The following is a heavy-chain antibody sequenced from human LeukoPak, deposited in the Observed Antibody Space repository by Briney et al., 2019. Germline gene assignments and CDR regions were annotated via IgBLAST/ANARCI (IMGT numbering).Heavy chain of an antibody. CDR2: IYYSGST. D-gene: IGHD4-17*01. CDR3: ARCGKDGDYVQN. CDR1: GGSISSRGYY. J-gene: IGHJ4*02. V-gene: IGHV4-31*03. Sequence: PSETLSLTCTVSGGSISSRGYYWSWIRQHPGKGLEWIGYIYYSGSTYYNPSLKSRVTISVDTSKNQFSLKLSSVTAADTAVYYCARCGKDGDYVQNWGQGTLVTVSS.